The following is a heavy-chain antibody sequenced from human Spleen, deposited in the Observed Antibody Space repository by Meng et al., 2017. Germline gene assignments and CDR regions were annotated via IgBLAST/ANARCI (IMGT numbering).Heavy chain of an antibody. V-gene: IGHV1-2*06. CDR3: ARDPNYYGSGSYPKRDQYYFDY. CDR1: GYTFPDYW. J-gene: IGHJ4*02. D-gene: IGHD3-10*01. CDR2: INPKSGDT. Sequence: ASAKVSCKASGYTFPDYWLHWVRRAPGQGLEWMGRINPKSGDTHYAQKFQGRVTMTGDTSISTAYMDLRGLRSDDTAVYYCARDPNYYGSGSYPKRDQYYFDYWGQGTLVTVSS.